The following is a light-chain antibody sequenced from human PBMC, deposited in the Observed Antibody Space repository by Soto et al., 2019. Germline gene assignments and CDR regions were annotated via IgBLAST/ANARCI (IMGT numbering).Light chain of an antibody. V-gene: IGLV2-14*03. CDR1: SSDVGRYNF. J-gene: IGLJ1*01. Sequence: QSALTQPASVSGSPGQSISISCTGTSSDVGRYNFVSWYQQRPGKAPKLIIYDVANRPSGISNHFSGSKSGNTASLTISGLQAEAEAYYYCSSYTGSTSLVDVFGTGTKVTVL. CDR2: DVA. CDR3: SSYTGSTSLVDV.